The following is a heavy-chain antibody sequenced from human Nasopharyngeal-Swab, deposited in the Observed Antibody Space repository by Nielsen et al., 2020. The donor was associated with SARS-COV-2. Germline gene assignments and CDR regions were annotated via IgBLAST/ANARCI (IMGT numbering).Heavy chain of an antibody. Sequence: SQTLSLTCAISGDSFSSNSAAWTWLRPSPSRGLEWLGRTYFRSKWLNDYAVSVKSRITINQDTSRNQFSLQLNSVTPEDTAIYYCARGSGTYSDYFDYWGQGTLVSVSS. CDR1: GDSFSSNSAA. V-gene: IGHV6-1*01. D-gene: IGHD1-26*01. CDR2: TYFRSKWLN. J-gene: IGHJ4*02. CDR3: ARGSGTYSDYFDY.